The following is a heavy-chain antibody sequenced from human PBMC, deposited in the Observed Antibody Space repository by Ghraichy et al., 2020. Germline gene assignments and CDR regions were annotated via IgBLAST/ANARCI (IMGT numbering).Heavy chain of an antibody. CDR3: ARDLPTPGVISSDNWFDP. V-gene: IGHV7-4-1*02. Sequence: ASVKVSCKASGYTFTSYAMNWVRQAPGQGLEWMGWINTNTGNPTYAQGFTGRFVFSLDTSVSTAYLQISSLKAEDTAVYYCARDLPTPGVISSDNWFDPWGQGTLVTVSS. CDR2: INTNTGNP. J-gene: IGHJ5*02. CDR1: GYTFTSYA. D-gene: IGHD3-10*01.